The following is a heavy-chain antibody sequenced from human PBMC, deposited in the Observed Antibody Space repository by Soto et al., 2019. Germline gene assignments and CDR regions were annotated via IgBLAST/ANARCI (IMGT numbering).Heavy chain of an antibody. V-gene: IGHV3-9*01. Sequence: EVQLVESGGGLVQPHRSLRLSCAASGFTFDDYAMHWVRQGPGKGLEWVSGISWNSGGIGYADSVKGRFTISRDNAKNSLYLQIDRLRPEDTAFYYCAKSPHDILIGSAFDYWGQGTLVTVSS. CDR1: GFTFDDYA. D-gene: IGHD3-9*01. CDR3: AKSPHDILIGSAFDY. J-gene: IGHJ4*02. CDR2: ISWNSGGI.